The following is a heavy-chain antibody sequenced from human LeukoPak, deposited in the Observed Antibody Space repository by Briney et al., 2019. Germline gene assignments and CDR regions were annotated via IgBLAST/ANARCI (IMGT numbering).Heavy chain of an antibody. V-gene: IGHV1-2*02. CDR1: GYTFTGYY. CDR2: INPNSGGT. J-gene: IGHJ4*02. Sequence: ASVKVSCKASGYTFTGYYMRWVRQAPGQGLEWMGWINPNSGGTNYAQKFQGRVTMTRDTSISTAYMELSRLRSDDTAVYYCARVGADFWSGYYKGDDYWGQGTLVTVSS. D-gene: IGHD3-3*01. CDR3: ARVGADFWSGYYKGDDY.